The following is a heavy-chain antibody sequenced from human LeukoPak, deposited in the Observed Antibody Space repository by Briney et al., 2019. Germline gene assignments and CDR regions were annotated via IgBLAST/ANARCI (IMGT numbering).Heavy chain of an antibody. CDR3: ARARGYSGYESRYYYYGMDV. D-gene: IGHD5-12*01. V-gene: IGHV3-48*04. J-gene: IGHJ6*02. Sequence: PGGSLRLSCAASGFTFSSYAMSWVRQAPGKGLEWVSYISSSGSMIYYADSVKGRFTISRDNAKNSLYLQMNSLGAEDTAVYYCARARGYSGYESRYYYYGMDVWGQGTTVTVSS. CDR2: ISSSGSMI. CDR1: GFTFSSYA.